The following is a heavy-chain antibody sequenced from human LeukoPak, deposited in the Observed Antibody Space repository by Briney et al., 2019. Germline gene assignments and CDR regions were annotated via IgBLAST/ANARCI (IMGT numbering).Heavy chain of an antibody. V-gene: IGHV3-23*01. CDR2: ISGSDSGGKT. Sequence: GGSLRLSCAASGFTFTTSGMNWVCQAPGKGLEWVSSISGSDSGGKTFYADSVKGRFTISRDNSKNTVYMQMNSLRAEDTALYFCSKTSAFDIWGQGTMVTVSS. J-gene: IGHJ3*02. CDR3: SKTSAFDI. CDR1: GFTFTTSG.